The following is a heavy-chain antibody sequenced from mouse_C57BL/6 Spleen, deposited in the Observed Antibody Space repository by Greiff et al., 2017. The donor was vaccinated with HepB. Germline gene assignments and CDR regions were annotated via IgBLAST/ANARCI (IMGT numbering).Heavy chain of an antibody. Sequence: EVKLVESGGGLVKPGGSLKLSCAASGFTFSSYAMSWVRQTPEKRLEWVATISDGGSYTYYPDNVKGRFTISRDNAKNNLYLQMSHLKSEDTAMYYCARDRSNYGFYFDYWGQGTTLTVSS. CDR1: GFTFSSYA. D-gene: IGHD2-5*01. CDR2: ISDGGSYT. J-gene: IGHJ2*01. CDR3: ARDRSNYGFYFDY. V-gene: IGHV5-4*01.